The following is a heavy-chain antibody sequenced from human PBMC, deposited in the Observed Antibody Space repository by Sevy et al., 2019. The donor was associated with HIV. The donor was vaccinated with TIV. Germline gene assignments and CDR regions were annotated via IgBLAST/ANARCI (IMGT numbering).Heavy chain of an antibody. V-gene: IGHV3-23*01. CDR2: ISGSGFST. CDR3: ARGLYSMDV. Sequence: GGSLRLSCAASGFTLSRTGMIWVRQAPGKGLEWVSGISGSGFSTNYADSVKGRFTISRDNAKKSVYLQMNSLRVEDTALYYCARGLYSMDVWGQGTTVTVSS. J-gene: IGHJ6*02. CDR1: GFTLSRTG.